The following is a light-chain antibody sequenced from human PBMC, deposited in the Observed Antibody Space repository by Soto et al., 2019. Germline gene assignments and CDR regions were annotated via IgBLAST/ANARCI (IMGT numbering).Light chain of an antibody. CDR1: SGHSSNI. CDR2: LEGSGNY. J-gene: IGLJ3*02. V-gene: IGLV4-60*02. Sequence: QSVLTQSSSASASLGSSVKLTCTLSSGHSSNIIAWHQQQPGKAPRYLMKLEGSGNYNRGSRIPDRFSGSSSGADRYLSISNLQFEDEADYYCETWDSNTRVFGGGTQLTVL. CDR3: ETWDSNTRV.